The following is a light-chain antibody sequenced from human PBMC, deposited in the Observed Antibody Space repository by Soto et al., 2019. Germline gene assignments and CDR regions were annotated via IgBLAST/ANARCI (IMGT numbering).Light chain of an antibody. CDR2: DAS. J-gene: IGKJ4*01. CDR3: QQRTNWPPT. V-gene: IGKV3-11*01. CDR1: QSVSSY. Sequence: EIVLTQSPATLSLSPGDRATLSCRASQSVSSYLAWYQQRPGQAPRLLIYDASNRASGIPARFSGSGSGTDFTLTISILETEDFAVYYCQQRTNWPPTFGGGTKVQIK.